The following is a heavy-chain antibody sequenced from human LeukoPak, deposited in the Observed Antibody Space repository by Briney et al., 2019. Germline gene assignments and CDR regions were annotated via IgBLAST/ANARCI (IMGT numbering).Heavy chain of an antibody. CDR3: ARDLDTAMVRHDY. V-gene: IGHV1-24*01. CDR1: GYTLTELS. CDR2: FDPEDGET. Sequence: ASVKVSCKVSGYTLTELSMHWVRQAPGKGLEWMGGFDPEDGETIYAQKLQGRVTMTTDTSTSTAHMELRSLRSDDTAVYYCARDLDTAMVRHDYWGQGTLVTVSS. D-gene: IGHD5-18*01. J-gene: IGHJ4*02.